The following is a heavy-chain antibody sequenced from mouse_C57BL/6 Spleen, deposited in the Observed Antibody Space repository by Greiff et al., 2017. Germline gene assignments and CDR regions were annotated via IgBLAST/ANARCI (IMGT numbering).Heavy chain of an antibody. CDR3: ARDGGDYDPFGY. D-gene: IGHD2-4*01. CDR2: ISDGGSYT. Sequence: VQLKEPGGGLVKPGGSLKLSCAASGFTFSSYAMSWVRQTPEKRLEWVATISDGGSYTYYPDNVKGRFTIARDNAKNNLYLQMSHRKSEDTAVYYCARDGGDYDPFGYGGKGTTLTVSS. CDR1: GFTFSSYA. V-gene: IGHV5-4*01. J-gene: IGHJ2*01.